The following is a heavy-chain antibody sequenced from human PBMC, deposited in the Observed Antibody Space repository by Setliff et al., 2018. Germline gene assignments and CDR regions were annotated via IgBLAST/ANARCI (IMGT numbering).Heavy chain of an antibody. CDR3: ARDEGSSYFYGMDV. J-gene: IGHJ6*02. CDR2: ILHGVSA. V-gene: IGHV4-38-2*02. Sequence: SLTCAVSGYFIDSGYYWGWIRQPPGKGLEWIGSILHGVSAYYNPPLKTRVTISVDTSKNQFSLKLISVTAADTAVYYCARDEGSSYFYGMDVWGQGTTVTVSS. D-gene: IGHD6-13*01. CDR1: GYFIDSGYY.